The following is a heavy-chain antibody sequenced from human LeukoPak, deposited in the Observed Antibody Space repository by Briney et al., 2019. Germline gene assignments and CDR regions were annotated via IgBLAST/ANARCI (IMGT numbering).Heavy chain of an antibody. D-gene: IGHD5-18*01. CDR3: ARDDSIDTAMVTLDY. CDR2: INPSGGST. V-gene: IGHV1-46*01. CDR1: GYTFTSYY. Sequence: ASVKVSCKASGYTFTSYYMHWVRQAPGQGLEWMGIINPSGGSTSYAQKFQGRVTMTRDTSTSTVYMELSSLRSEDTAVYYCARDDSIDTAMVTLDYWGQGTLVTVSS. J-gene: IGHJ4*02.